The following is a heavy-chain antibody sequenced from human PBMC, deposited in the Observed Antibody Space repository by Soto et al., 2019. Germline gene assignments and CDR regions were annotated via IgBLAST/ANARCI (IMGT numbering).Heavy chain of an antibody. V-gene: IGHV1-69*13. J-gene: IGHJ5*01. D-gene: IGHD1-26*01. CDR1: GGTFSSYA. CDR3: ARGIVGALLSCIDS. Sequence: SVKVSFKASGGTFSSYAISRVRQAPGQGLEYIGGIIPSFGTADYAQKFQGRVTITADASTSTAYMELSSLRYEDTAVYYCARGIVGALLSCIDSWGKATLVTVSS. CDR2: IIPSFGTA.